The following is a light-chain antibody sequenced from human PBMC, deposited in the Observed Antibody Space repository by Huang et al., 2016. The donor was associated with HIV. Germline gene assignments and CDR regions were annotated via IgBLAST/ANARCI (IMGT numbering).Light chain of an antibody. V-gene: IGKV3-20*01. J-gene: IGKJ1*01. CDR1: QTVNNNY. CDR2: GAS. Sequence: EIVLTQSPGTLSLSPGERATLSCRATQTVNNNYLAWYQQKDGQAPRLLIYGASSRATDIPDRFSGSGSGTDFTLTISRLEPEDFAVYYCQQYGGSPRTFGQGTKVEMK. CDR3: QQYGGSPRT.